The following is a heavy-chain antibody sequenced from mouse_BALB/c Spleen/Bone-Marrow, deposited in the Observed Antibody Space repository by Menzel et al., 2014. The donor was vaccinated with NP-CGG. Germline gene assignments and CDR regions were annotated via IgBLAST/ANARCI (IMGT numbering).Heavy chain of an antibody. CDR2: LNPDSSTI. J-gene: IGHJ2*01. D-gene: IGHD2-3*01. CDR3: ARLGYYGYCDY. V-gene: IGHV4-1*02. Sequence: DVHLVESGGGLVQPGGSLKLSCAASGFDFSRYWMSWVRQAPGKGLEWIGELNPDSSTINYTPSLKDKFIISRDNAKNTLYLQMSKVRSEDTALYYCARLGYYGYCDYWGQGTTLTVSS. CDR1: GFDFSRYW.